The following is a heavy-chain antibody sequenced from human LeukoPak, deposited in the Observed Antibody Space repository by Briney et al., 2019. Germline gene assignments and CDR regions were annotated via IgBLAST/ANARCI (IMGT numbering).Heavy chain of an antibody. CDR2: ISYDGSNK. Sequence: PGGSLRLSCAASGSTFSSYAMHWVRQAPGKGLEWVAVISYDGSNKYYADSVKGRFTISGDNSKNTLYLQMNSLRAEDTAVYYCAKTTQNYSNYPGPDYYYYYGMDVWGQGTTVTVSS. J-gene: IGHJ6*02. D-gene: IGHD4-11*01. CDR1: GSTFSSYA. CDR3: AKTTQNYSNYPGPDYYYYYGMDV. V-gene: IGHV3-30-3*02.